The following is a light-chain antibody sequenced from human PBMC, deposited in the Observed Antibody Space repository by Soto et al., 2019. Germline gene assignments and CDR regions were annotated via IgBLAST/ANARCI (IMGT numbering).Light chain of an antibody. CDR2: DAS. CDR1: QSVVGRY. Sequence: EIVLTQSPATLSLSPGERATLSCGASQSVVGRYIAWYQQKPGLAPRLLIYDASSRATGIPDRFSGSGSETDFSLTSTRLEPEDFAVYYCQQYGTSPYTFGQGTKLEI. V-gene: IGKV3D-20*01. CDR3: QQYGTSPYT. J-gene: IGKJ2*01.